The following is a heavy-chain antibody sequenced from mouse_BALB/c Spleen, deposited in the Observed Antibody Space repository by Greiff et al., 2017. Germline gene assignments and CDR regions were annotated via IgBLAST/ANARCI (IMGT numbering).Heavy chain of an antibody. J-gene: IGHJ3*01. Sequence: ESGPELVKPGASVKMSCKASGYTFTSYVMHWVKQKPGQGLEWIGYINPYNDGTKYNEKFKGKATLTSDKSSSTAYMELSSLTSEDSAVYYCARYGYYGSSSAWFAYWGQGTLVTVSA. CDR2: INPYNDGT. CDR1: GYTFTSYV. V-gene: IGHV1-14*01. CDR3: ARYGYYGSSSAWFAY. D-gene: IGHD1-1*01.